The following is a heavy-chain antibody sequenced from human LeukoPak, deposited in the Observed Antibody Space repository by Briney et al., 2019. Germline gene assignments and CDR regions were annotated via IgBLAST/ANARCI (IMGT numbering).Heavy chain of an antibody. J-gene: IGHJ4*02. V-gene: IGHV3-21*01. CDR2: ISGSSSYI. CDR3: ARDLYGDYSFDY. Sequence: GGSLRLSCAASGFTFRSYNMNWVRQAPGRGLEWVSSISGSSSYIYYADSVQGRFTISRDNAKNSLYLQTNSLRAEDTAVYYCARDLYGDYSFDYGGQGTLVTVSS. D-gene: IGHD4-17*01. CDR1: GFTFRSYN.